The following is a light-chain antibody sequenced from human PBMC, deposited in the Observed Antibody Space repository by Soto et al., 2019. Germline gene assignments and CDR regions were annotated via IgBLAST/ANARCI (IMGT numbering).Light chain of an antibody. CDR3: QEYIQWPPGM. CDR1: QIVSSR. V-gene: IGKV3-15*01. CDR2: YTS. J-gene: IGKJ1*01. Sequence: DIVVTQSPDTLSASPGERVTLSCRASQIVSSRLAWYQQKPGQVPRLLIYYTSTRAPGISDRFSGSGSGTEFTLTISSLESEDFAVYYCQEYIQWPPGMFGRGTTVDIK.